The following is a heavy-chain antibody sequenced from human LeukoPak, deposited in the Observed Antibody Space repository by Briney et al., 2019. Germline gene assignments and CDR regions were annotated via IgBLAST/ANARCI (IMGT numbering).Heavy chain of an antibody. D-gene: IGHD3-22*01. Sequence: PGGSLLLSCAASGFTFSSYSMNWVRPPPGKGLEWVSSISSSSSYIYYADSVKGRFTISRDNAKNSLYLQMNSLRAEDTAVYYCARDPPYYDSSTDAFDIWGQGTMVTVSS. CDR1: GFTFSSYS. J-gene: IGHJ3*02. V-gene: IGHV3-21*01. CDR2: ISSSSSYI. CDR3: ARDPPYYDSSTDAFDI.